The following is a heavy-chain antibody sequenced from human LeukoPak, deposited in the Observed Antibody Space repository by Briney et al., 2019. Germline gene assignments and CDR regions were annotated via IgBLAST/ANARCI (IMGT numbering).Heavy chain of an antibody. CDR1: GYTFTSYG. D-gene: IGHD3-10*01. CDR2: ISAYNGNT. Sequence: ASVKVSCKASGYTFTSYGISWVRQAPGQGLEWMGWISAYNGNTNYAQKLQGRVTMTTDTSTSTAYMELRSLRSDDTAVYYCARANLNYYGSRSLSVDYWGQGTLVTVSS. V-gene: IGHV1-18*01. J-gene: IGHJ4*02. CDR3: ARANLNYYGSRSLSVDY.